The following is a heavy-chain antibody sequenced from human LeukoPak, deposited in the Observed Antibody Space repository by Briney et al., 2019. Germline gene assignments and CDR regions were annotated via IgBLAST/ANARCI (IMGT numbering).Heavy chain of an antibody. Sequence: ASVKVSCKASGYTFTGYYMHWVRQAPGQGLEWMGWINPNSGGTNYAQKFQGRVTMTRDTSISTAYMELSRLRSDDTAVYYCAREGVDWDHSVYYFDYWGQGTLVTVSS. CDR3: AREGVDWDHSVYYFDY. CDR1: GYTFTGYY. V-gene: IGHV1-2*02. D-gene: IGHD3/OR15-3a*01. J-gene: IGHJ4*02. CDR2: INPNSGGT.